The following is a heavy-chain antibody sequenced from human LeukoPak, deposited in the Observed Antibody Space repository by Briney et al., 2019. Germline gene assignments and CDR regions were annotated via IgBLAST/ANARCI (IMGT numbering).Heavy chain of an antibody. CDR1: GGTFSSYA. J-gene: IGHJ5*02. Sequence: SVKVSCKASGGTFSSYAISWVRQAPGHGLEWMGGIIPIFGTANYAQKFQGRVTITTDESTSTAYMELSSLRSEDTAVYYCASAGYYGSGSYYGENRFDPWGQGTLVTASS. CDR3: ASAGYYGSGSYYGENRFDP. CDR2: IIPIFGTA. V-gene: IGHV1-69*05. D-gene: IGHD3-10*01.